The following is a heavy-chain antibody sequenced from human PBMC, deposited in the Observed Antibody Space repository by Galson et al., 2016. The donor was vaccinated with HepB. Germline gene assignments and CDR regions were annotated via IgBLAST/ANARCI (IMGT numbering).Heavy chain of an antibody. CDR1: GLSLSDYW. CDR2: INQDGSQT. CDR3: ARGHFDS. J-gene: IGHJ5*01. V-gene: IGHV3-7*01. Sequence: SLRLSCAASGLSLSDYWMIWVRQAPGKGLEWVANINQDGSQTNYGDSVKGRFTISRDNAKNSLYLQMNSLSAEDTGVYSCARGHFDSWGQGTLVTVSS.